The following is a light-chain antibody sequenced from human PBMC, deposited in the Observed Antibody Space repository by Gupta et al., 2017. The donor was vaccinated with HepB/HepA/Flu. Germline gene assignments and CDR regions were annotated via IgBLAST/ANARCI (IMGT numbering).Light chain of an antibody. CDR2: DAS. V-gene: IGKV3-11*01. CDR1: QYISNY. Sequence: EIVLTQSPATLSLSPGERATLSCRASQYISNYSAWYQQKPGQAPRLLIYDASNRATGIPGRFSGSGSGTDFTLTISSLEAEDFAIYYCQQRSSWPTFGQGTKVEIK. CDR3: QQRSSWPT. J-gene: IGKJ1*01.